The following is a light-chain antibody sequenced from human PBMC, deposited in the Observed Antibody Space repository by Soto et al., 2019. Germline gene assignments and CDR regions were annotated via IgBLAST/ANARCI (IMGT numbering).Light chain of an antibody. V-gene: IGKV3-15*01. CDR1: QSIGSD. Sequence: EVVMTQSPATLSVSPGERGTLSCRASQSIGSDIAWYQKKPGQAPRLLIYGASTRASGIPVRFSGSGSGTEFTLTISSLQSEDFAVYYCQQYNTGSTFGPGTKVDIK. J-gene: IGKJ3*01. CDR3: QQYNTGST. CDR2: GAS.